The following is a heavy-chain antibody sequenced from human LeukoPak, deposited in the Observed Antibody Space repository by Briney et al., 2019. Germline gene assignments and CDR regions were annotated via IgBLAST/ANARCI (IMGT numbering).Heavy chain of an antibody. D-gene: IGHD6-6*01. CDR3: ARAKAARNIYYYYYYMDV. J-gene: IGHJ6*03. CDR2: INHSGST. CDR1: GGSFSGYY. V-gene: IGHV4-34*01. Sequence: SETLSLTCAVYGGSFSGYYWSWIRQPPGKGLEWIGEINHSGSTNYNLSLKSRVTISVDTSKNQFSLKLSSVTAADTAVYYCARAKAARNIYYYYYYMDVWGKGTTVTVSS.